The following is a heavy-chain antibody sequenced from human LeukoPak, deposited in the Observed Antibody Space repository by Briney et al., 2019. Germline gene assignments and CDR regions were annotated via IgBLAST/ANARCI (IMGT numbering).Heavy chain of an antibody. D-gene: IGHD3-10*01. J-gene: IGHJ4*02. Sequence: GGSLRLSCAASGFTFSSFAMSWVRRAPGKGLEWVSSISGSGGASYYADSVKGRFTISRDNSESTLYLQINSLRAEDTAVSYCAKNYGSGTYYNYFDSWGQGTLVAVSS. CDR2: ISGSGGAS. V-gene: IGHV3-23*01. CDR1: GFTFSSFA. CDR3: AKNYGSGTYYNYFDS.